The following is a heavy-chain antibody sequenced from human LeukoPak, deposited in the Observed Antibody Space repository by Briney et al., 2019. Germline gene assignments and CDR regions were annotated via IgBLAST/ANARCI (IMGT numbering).Heavy chain of an antibody. CDR3: AKDPHYYDSSGYYDY. CDR2: ISWNSGSI. V-gene: IGHV3-9*01. D-gene: IGHD3-22*01. CDR1: GFTFDDYA. J-gene: IGHJ4*02. Sequence: GGSLRLSCAASGFTFDDYAMHWVRHAPGKGLEWVSGISWNSGSIGYADSVKGRFTISRDNAKNSLYLQMNSLRAEDTALYYCAKDPHYYDSSGYYDYWGQGTLVTVSS.